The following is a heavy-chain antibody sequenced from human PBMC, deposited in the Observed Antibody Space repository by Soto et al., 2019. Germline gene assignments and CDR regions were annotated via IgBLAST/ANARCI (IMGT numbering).Heavy chain of an antibody. CDR1: GYTFTTYG. CDR3: ARGRYGDY. V-gene: IGHV1-18*01. CDR2: ISAHNGNT. D-gene: IGHD1-1*01. J-gene: IGHJ4*02. Sequence: QVHVVQSGAEVKKPGASLKVSCKGSGYTFTTYGITWVRQAPGQGLEWMGWISAHNGNTNYAQKLQGRVTVTRDTSTSTAYMELRSLRSDDTAVYYCARGRYGDYWGQGALVTVSS.